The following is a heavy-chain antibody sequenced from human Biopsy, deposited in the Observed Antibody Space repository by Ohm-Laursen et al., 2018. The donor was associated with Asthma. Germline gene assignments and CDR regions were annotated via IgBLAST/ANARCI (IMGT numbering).Heavy chain of an antibody. J-gene: IGHJ3*02. CDR2: ISSDGHNK. CDR1: GFVFSQSG. D-gene: IGHD3-22*01. CDR3: ARQSGQDYGDSSGFDI. Sequence: SLRLSCAASGFVFSQSGMHWVRQAPGRGLEWVALISSDGHNKYYKDSVKGRFTISRDNSRNRLYLQINRLTVEDSAVYFCARQSGQDYGDSSGFDIWGQGTKVAVSS. V-gene: IGHV3-30*03.